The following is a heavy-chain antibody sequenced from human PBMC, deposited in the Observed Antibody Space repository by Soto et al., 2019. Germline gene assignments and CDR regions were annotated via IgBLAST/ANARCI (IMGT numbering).Heavy chain of an antibody. CDR2: IKQDGSEK. V-gene: IGHV3-7*01. CDR1: EFTFSSYW. D-gene: IGHD1-26*01. Sequence: EVQLVESGGGLVKPGGSLRLSCAASEFTFSSYWMSWVRQAPGKGLEWVANIKQDGSEKYYVDSVKGRFTISRDNAKNSLYLQMNSLRAEDTAVYYCAREGESYSPFDYWGQGTLVTVSS. CDR3: AREGESYSPFDY. J-gene: IGHJ4*02.